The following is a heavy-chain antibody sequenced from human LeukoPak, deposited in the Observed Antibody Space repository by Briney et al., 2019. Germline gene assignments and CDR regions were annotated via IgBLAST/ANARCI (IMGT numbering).Heavy chain of an antibody. CDR2: ISGSGGST. V-gene: IGHV3-23*01. J-gene: IGHJ4*02. D-gene: IGHD6-13*01. CDR1: GFTFSSYA. CDR3: AAIAAAGTCLGY. Sequence: GGSLRLSCTASGFTFSSYAMSWVRQAPGEGLEWVSAISGSGGSTYYADSVKGRFTISRDNSKNTLYLQMNSLRAEDTAVYYCAAIAAAGTCLGYWGQGTLVTVSS.